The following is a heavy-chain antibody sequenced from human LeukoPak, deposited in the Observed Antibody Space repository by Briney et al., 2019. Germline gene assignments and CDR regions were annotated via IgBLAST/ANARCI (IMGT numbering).Heavy chain of an antibody. CDR1: GFTFSSYA. Sequence: GGSLRLSCAASGFTFSSYAMSWVRQAPGKGLEWVSGISGSSSHTKDADFVRGRFTIYRDNSRNTLFLQLNSLTADDTAVYYCAKEHDYTNAAPEWGFDSWGQGSLVIVSS. CDR3: AKEHDYTNAAPEWGFDS. CDR2: ISGSSSHT. D-gene: IGHD3-3*01. V-gene: IGHV3-23*01. J-gene: IGHJ4*02.